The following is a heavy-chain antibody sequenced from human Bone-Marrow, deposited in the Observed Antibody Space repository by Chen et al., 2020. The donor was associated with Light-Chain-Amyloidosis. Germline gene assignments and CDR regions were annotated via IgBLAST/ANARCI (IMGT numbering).Heavy chain of an antibody. CDR3: ARGPIAAAFVGYFDY. CDR2: ISSSGSTI. CDR1: GFTFSSYE. Sequence: EVQLVESGGGLVQPGGSLRLSCAASGFTFSSYEMNWVRQAPWKGLEWVSYISSSGSTIYYADSVKGRFTISRDNAKNSLYLQMNSLRAEDTAVYYCARGPIAAAFVGYFDYWGQGTLVTVSS. D-gene: IGHD6-13*01. J-gene: IGHJ4*02. V-gene: IGHV3-48*03.